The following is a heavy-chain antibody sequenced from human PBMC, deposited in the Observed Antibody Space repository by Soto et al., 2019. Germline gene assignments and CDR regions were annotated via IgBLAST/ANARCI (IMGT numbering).Heavy chain of an antibody. CDR3: ARWGRDTAMGIPFDY. D-gene: IGHD5-18*01. Sequence: ASVKVSCKASGYTFTSYYMHWVRQAPGQGLEWMGIINPSGGSTSYAQKFQGRVTMTRDTSTSTVYMELSSLRSEDTAVYYCARWGRDTAMGIPFDYWGQGTLVTDSS. J-gene: IGHJ4*02. CDR2: INPSGGST. V-gene: IGHV1-46*01. CDR1: GYTFTSYY.